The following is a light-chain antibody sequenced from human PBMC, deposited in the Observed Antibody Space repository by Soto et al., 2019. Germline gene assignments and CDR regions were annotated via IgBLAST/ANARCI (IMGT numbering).Light chain of an antibody. CDR3: SSYATSRSVV. J-gene: IGLJ2*01. Sequence: QSALTQPASVSGSPGQSITISCTGTNSDIGAYDYVSWYQQHPGKAPKLMIYEVTDRPSGVSPRFSASKPANTASLTISGLQTEDEAIYYCSSYATSRSVVFGGGTKLTVL. CDR2: EVT. CDR1: NSDIGAYDY. V-gene: IGLV2-14*01.